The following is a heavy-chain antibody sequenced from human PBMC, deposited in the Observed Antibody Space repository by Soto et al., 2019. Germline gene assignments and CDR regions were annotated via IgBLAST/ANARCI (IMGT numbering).Heavy chain of an antibody. CDR1: GYTFTSYG. CDR3: ARSGSGYDSFYYYYYMDV. J-gene: IGHJ6*03. V-gene: IGHV1-18*01. CDR2: ISAYNGNT. D-gene: IGHD5-12*01. Sequence: QVQLVQSGAEVKKPGASVKVSCKASGYTFTSYGISWVRQAPGQGLEWMGWISAYNGNTNYAQKLQGRVTTTTDTSTSKAYMELRSLRSDDTAVYYCARSGSGYDSFYYYYYMDVWGKGTTVTVSS.